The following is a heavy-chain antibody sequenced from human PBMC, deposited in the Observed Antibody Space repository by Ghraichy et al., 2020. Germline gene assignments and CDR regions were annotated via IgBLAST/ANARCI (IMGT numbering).Heavy chain of an antibody. J-gene: IGHJ4*02. CDR2: ISGSGGST. CDR1: GFTFSSYA. Sequence: GALRLSCAASGFTFSSYAMSWVRQAPGKGLEWVSAISGSGGSTYYADSVKGRFTISRDNSKNTLYLQMNSLRAEDTAVYYCAKDRLDYYGSGINDYWGQGTLVTVSS. CDR3: AKDRLDYYGSGINDY. V-gene: IGHV3-23*01. D-gene: IGHD3-10*01.